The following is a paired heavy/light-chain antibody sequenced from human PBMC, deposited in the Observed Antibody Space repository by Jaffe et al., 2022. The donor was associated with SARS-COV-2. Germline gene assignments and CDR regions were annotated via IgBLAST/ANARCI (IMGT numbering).Light chain of an antibody. CDR3: GALDSSLSGVV. J-gene: IGLJ2*01. Sequence: QSVLTQPPSVSAAPGQKVTISCSGSSSNIGNNYVSWYQQLPGTAPKLLIYDSNKRPSGIPDRFSGSKSGTSATLGITGLQTGDEADYYCGALDSSLSGVVFGGGTKLTVL. CDR2: DSN. CDR1: SSNIGNNY. V-gene: IGLV1-51*01.
Heavy chain of an antibody. J-gene: IGHJ4*02. Sequence: EVQLAESGGGLIQPGGSLRLSCAVTGFTFSGYWMHWVRQAPGKGLVWVSHINRDGTTTKYADSVKGRFTISRDNAKNTLYLQMNSLRAEDTAVYYCTRDFSHCGYDVWGQGILVTVSS. D-gene: IGHD5-12*01. CDR3: TRDFSHCGYDV. CDR1: GFTFSGYW. CDR2: INRDGTTT. V-gene: IGHV3-74*03.